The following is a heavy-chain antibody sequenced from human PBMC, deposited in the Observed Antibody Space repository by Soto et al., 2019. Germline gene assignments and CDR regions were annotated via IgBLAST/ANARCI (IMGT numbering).Heavy chain of an antibody. CDR1: GGSISSYY. V-gene: IGHV4-59*01. CDR2: IYYSGST. CDR3: ARVVVVPAASNWFDP. Sequence: QVQLQESGPGLVKPSETLSLTCTVSGGSISSYYWSWIRQPPGKGLEWIGYIYYSGSTNYNPSLKSRVTISVDTSKNQFSLKLSSVTAADTAVYYCARVVVVPAASNWFDPWGQGTLVTVSS. J-gene: IGHJ5*02. D-gene: IGHD2-2*01.